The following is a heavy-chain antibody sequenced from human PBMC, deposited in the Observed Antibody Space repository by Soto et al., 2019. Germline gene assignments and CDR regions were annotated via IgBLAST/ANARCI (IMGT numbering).Heavy chain of an antibody. CDR1: GGSISSGGYY. CDR3: ARDRSGYDFRYFQH. CDR2: IYYSGST. D-gene: IGHD5-12*01. Sequence: SETLSLTCTVSGGSISSGGYYWSWIRQHPGKGLEWIGYIYYSGSTYYNPSLKSRVTISVDTSKNQFSLKLSSVTAADTAVYYCARDRSGYDFRYFQHWGQGTLVTVSS. V-gene: IGHV4-31*03. J-gene: IGHJ1*01.